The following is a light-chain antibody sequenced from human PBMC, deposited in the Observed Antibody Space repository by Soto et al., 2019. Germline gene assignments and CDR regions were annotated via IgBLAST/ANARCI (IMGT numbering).Light chain of an antibody. J-gene: IGKJ1*01. CDR2: DAS. CDR3: QQYENYWT. V-gene: IGKV1-5*01. Sequence: DIQMTQSPSTLSASVGERVTITCRASQSVSNWLAWYQHKPGKAPKLLIYDASNLDSGVPSRFSGSGSGTEFSLTIINLQPDDCATDYCQQYENYWTVGKGTKVAIK. CDR1: QSVSNW.